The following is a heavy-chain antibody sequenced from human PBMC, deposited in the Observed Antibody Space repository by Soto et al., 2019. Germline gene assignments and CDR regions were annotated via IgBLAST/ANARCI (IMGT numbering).Heavy chain of an antibody. J-gene: IGHJ6*02. CDR1: GGSVSRGSYY. V-gene: IGHV4-61*03. Sequence: SETLSLTCTVSGGSVSRGSYYWSWIRQPPGKGLEWIGYIYYSGRTNYNPSLKSRVSISVDTSKNHFSLKLSSVTAADTAVFYCARVRLQEPPSAGRVYGMDVWGQGTTVTVSS. CDR3: ARVRLQEPPSAGRVYGMDV. D-gene: IGHD5-18*01. CDR2: IYYSGRT.